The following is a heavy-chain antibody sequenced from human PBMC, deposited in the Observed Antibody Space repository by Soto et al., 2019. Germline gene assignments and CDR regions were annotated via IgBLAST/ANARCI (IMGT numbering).Heavy chain of an antibody. J-gene: IGHJ4*02. CDR1: GFTFSRYS. D-gene: IGHD5-12*01. Sequence: GSVRLSFAGSGFTFSRYSMNWVRQAPGKGLEWLPYIDTTGGTIYYAGSVKGRFIISRDNAKNSVFLQMNSLRDEDTALYYCARGGVSTIFGDSWGQGTLVTVSS. CDR3: ARGGVSTIFGDS. V-gene: IGHV3-48*02. CDR2: IDTTGGTI.